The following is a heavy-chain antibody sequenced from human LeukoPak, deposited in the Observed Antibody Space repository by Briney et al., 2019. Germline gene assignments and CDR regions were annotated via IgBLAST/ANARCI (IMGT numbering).Heavy chain of an antibody. CDR3: ARESSSNGDGYKLEIFDY. CDR1: GFIVSSNY. Sequence: GGSLRLSCAASGFIVSSNYMSWVRQAPGKGLEWVSVIYSGGATYYADSVKGRFTISRDNSKNMLYLQMNSLRAEDTAVYYCARESSSNGDGYKLEIFDYWGQGTLVTVSS. D-gene: IGHD5-24*01. CDR2: IYSGGAT. J-gene: IGHJ4*02. V-gene: IGHV3-53*01.